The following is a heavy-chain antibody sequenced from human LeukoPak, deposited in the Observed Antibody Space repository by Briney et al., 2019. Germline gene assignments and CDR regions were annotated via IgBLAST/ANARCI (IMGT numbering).Heavy chain of an antibody. D-gene: IGHD1-1*01. CDR3: ARVAATAYDRWFDP. Sequence: PSETLSLTCTVSGGSISNYYWSWIRQPPGKGLEWIGYISYSGSTNYNPSLKGRVTTSVDTSKNQFSLKLSSVTAADTAVYYCARVAATAYDRWFDPWGQGTLVTVSS. CDR2: ISYSGST. V-gene: IGHV4-59*01. CDR1: GGSISNYY. J-gene: IGHJ5*02.